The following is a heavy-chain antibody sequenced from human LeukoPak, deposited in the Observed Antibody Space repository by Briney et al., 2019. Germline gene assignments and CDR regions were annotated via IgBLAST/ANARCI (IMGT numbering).Heavy chain of an antibody. V-gene: IGHV3-30-3*01. D-gene: IGHD3-16*02. CDR2: ISYDGSNK. CDR3: ARGDLSLSTDY. Sequence: GGSLRLSCAASGFTFSSYWMSWVRLAPGKGLEWVAVISYDGSNKYYADSVKGRFTISRDSSKNTVYLQMNSLRAEDTAVYYCARGDLSLSTDYWGQGTLVTVSS. J-gene: IGHJ4*02. CDR1: GFTFSSYW.